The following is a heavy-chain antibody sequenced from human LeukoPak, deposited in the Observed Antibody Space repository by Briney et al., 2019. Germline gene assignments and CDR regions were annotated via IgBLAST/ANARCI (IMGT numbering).Heavy chain of an antibody. Sequence: PSETLSLTCTVSGGSISSYYWSWIRQPPGKGLEWIGYIYYSGSTNYNPSLKSRVTISVDTSKNQFSLKLSSVTAADTAVYYCARVPPNYPTHYYMDVWGKGTTVTISS. CDR3: ARVPPNYPTHYYMDV. CDR1: GGSISSYY. V-gene: IGHV4-59*01. CDR2: IYYSGST. J-gene: IGHJ6*03. D-gene: IGHD4/OR15-4a*01.